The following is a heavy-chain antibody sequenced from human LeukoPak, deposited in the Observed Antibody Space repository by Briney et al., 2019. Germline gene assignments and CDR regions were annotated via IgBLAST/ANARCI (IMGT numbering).Heavy chain of an antibody. J-gene: IGHJ4*02. CDR2: IYYSGST. CDR3: ARALRDDSSGNYYFDY. Sequence: PSETLSLTCTVSGGSISSYYWSWIRQPPGKGLEWIGYIYYSGSTNYNPSLKSRVTISVDTSKNQFSLKLRSVTAADTAVYYCARALRDDSSGNYYFDYWGQKTLVTVSS. D-gene: IGHD3-22*01. CDR1: GGSISSYY. V-gene: IGHV4-59*12.